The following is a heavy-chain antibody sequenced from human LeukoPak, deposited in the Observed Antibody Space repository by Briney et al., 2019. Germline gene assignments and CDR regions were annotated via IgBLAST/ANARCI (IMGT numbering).Heavy chain of an antibody. CDR1: GFTFSSYA. V-gene: IGHV3-33*06. Sequence: PGGSLRLSCAASGFTFSSYAMHWVRQAPGKGLEWVAVIWYDGSNKYYADSVKGRFTISRDNSKNTLYLQMNSLRAEDTAVYYCAKDRDGYQMYYFDYWGQGTLVTVSS. CDR3: AKDRDGYQMYYFDY. D-gene: IGHD5-24*01. J-gene: IGHJ4*02. CDR2: IWYDGSNK.